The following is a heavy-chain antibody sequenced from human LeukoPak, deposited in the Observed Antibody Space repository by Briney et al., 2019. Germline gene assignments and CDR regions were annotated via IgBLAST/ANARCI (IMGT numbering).Heavy chain of an antibody. CDR3: ARVRALLWFGEGYYFDY. Sequence: PGGSLRLSSAAPGFTRSSYWMSWGRQAPGKGLEWVANIKQDGSEKYYVDSVKGRFTISRDNAKNSLYLQKNSLRAEDTAVYYCARVRALLWFGEGYYFDYWGQGTLGTVSS. J-gene: IGHJ4*02. CDR2: IKQDGSEK. CDR1: GFTRSSYW. V-gene: IGHV3-7*01. D-gene: IGHD3-10*01.